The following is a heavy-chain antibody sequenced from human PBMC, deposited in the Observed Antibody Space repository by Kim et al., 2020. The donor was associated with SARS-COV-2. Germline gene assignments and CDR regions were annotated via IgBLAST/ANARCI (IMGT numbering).Heavy chain of an antibody. V-gene: IGHV3-33*01. J-gene: IGHJ1*01. CDR2: IYSDGSDK. Sequence: GGSLRLSCAASGFTFSSYDMDWVRQAPGKGLEWVAVIYSDGSDKYSAYCMRGRITISRDTNNTTQLLQMNRRTAETAAVYCWGGFCYCGFGGWG. D-gene: IGHD2-21*01. CDR3: GGFCYCGFGG. CDR1: GFTFSSYD.